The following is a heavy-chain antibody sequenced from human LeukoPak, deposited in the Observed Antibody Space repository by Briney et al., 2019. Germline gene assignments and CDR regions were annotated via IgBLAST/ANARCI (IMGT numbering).Heavy chain of an antibody. V-gene: IGHV4-59*08. J-gene: IGHJ4*02. CDR2: IYYSGTT. D-gene: IGHD3-22*01. Sequence: AETLSLPCTLSGDSHIHFYWSWIRQPPGKGLEWIGYIYYSGTTNYNPSLKSRVTISVDTSKNQSSLKLSSVTAADTAVYYCARVSAVVVAIYWGQGTLVTVSS. CDR3: ARVSAVVVAIY. CDR1: GDSHIHFY.